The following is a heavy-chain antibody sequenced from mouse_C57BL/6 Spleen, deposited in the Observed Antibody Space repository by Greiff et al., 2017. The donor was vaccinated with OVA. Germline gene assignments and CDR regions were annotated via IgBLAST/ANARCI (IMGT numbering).Heavy chain of an antibody. Sequence: EVQLQQSGPELVKPGASVKIPCKASGYTFTDYNMDWVKQSHGKSLEWIGDINPNNGGTIYNQKFKGKAILTVAKSSSTAYMELRSLTSEDTAVYYCARHRYDNDWGYYYAMDYWGQGTSVTVSS. J-gene: IGHJ4*01. CDR1: GYTFTDYN. D-gene: IGHD2-4*01. CDR2: INPNNGGT. CDR3: ARHRYDNDWGYYYAMDY. V-gene: IGHV1-18*01.